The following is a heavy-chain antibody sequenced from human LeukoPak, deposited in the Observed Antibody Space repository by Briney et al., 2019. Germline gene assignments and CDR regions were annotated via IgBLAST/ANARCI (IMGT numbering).Heavy chain of an antibody. Sequence: ASVKVSCKASGGTFSSYAISWVRQAPGQGLEWMGGIIPIFGTANYAQKFQGRVTITADESTSTAYMELSSLRSEDTAVYYCARGPYYYDSSGYVDYWGQGTLVTVSS. CDR1: GGTFSSYA. D-gene: IGHD3-22*01. CDR2: IIPIFGTA. CDR3: ARGPYYYDSSGYVDY. J-gene: IGHJ4*02. V-gene: IGHV1-69*13.